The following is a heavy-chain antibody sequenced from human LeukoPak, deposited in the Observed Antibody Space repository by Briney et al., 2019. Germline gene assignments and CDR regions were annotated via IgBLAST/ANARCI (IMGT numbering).Heavy chain of an antibody. CDR1: GFIFSPHG. CDR2: IWSDATNR. D-gene: IGHD4-11*01. J-gene: IGHJ4*01. Sequence: GGSLRLSCAASGFIFSPHGMHWVRQAPGKGLEWVAVIWSDATNRFYADSVKGRFTISRDNSQNTVFLQMNSLRVKDTAIYYCARDAQRGFDYSNSLKYWGHGTLVTVSS. CDR3: ARDAQRGFDYSNSLKY. V-gene: IGHV3-33*01.